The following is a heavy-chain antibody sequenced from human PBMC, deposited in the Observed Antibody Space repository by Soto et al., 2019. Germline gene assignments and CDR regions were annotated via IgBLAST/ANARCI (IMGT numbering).Heavy chain of an antibody. CDR1: GGSISSYY. J-gene: IGHJ4*02. CDR3: ARHNYGFGSKYFDY. CDR2: IYYSGST. V-gene: IGHV4-59*08. Sequence: SETLSLTCTVSGGSISSYYWSWIRQPPGKGLEWIGYIYYSGSTNYNPSLKSRVTISVDTSKNQFSLKLNSMTAADTAVYYCARHNYGFGSKYFDYWGQGTLVTVAS. D-gene: IGHD3-3*01.